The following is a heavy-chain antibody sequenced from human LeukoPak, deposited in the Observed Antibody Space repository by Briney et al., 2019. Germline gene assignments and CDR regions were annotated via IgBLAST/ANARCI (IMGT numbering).Heavy chain of an antibody. V-gene: IGHV3-30*04. CDR2: ISYDGGNK. CDR1: GFTFSSSV. D-gene: IGHD3-22*01. Sequence: GGSLRLSCAASGFTFSSSVMHWVRQAPGKGLEWVAVISYDGGNKYYAHSVKGRFTISRDNSKNTLFLQMNSLGAEDTAVYYCAKDDYYDTSGYRDWGQGTLVTVSS. CDR3: AKDDYYDTSGYRD. J-gene: IGHJ4*02.